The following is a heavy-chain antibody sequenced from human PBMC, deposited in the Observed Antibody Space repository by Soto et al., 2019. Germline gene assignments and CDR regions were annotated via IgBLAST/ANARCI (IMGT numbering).Heavy chain of an antibody. J-gene: IGHJ5*02. CDR2: IYYSGST. Sequence: QVQLQESGPGLVKPSQTLSLTCTVSGGSISSGGYYWSWIRQHPGKGLEWIGYIYYSGSTYYNPSLKGRVTISVDTSKNQFSLKLSSVTAADTAVYYCARSGDGSGSYYNGGWFDPWGQGTLVTVSS. D-gene: IGHD3-10*01. CDR1: GGSISSGGYY. CDR3: ARSGDGSGSYYNGGWFDP. V-gene: IGHV4-31*03.